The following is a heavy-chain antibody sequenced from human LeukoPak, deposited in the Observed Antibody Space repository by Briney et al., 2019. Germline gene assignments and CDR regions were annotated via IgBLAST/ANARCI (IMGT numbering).Heavy chain of an antibody. CDR1: GFTFSDYY. D-gene: IGHD3-10*01. CDR3: ARAKPKNMVRGLIMRRESRYYFDY. Sequence: GGALRLSCAASGFTFSDYYMSWIRQAPGKGLEWVSYISRSGSTIYYADFAKGRFTISRDNAKNSLYLQMNSLRAEDTAVYYCARAKPKNMVRGLIMRRESRYYFDYWGQGTLVTVSS. J-gene: IGHJ4*02. V-gene: IGHV3-11*01. CDR2: ISRSGSTI.